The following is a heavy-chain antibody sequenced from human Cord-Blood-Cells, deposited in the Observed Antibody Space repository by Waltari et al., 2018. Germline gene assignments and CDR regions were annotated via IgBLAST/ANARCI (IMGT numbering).Heavy chain of an antibody. CDR3: AILGLYSSSSRLFDY. V-gene: IGHV4-39*01. J-gene: IGHJ4*02. D-gene: IGHD6-6*01. Sequence: QLQLQESGPGLVKPSETLSLTCTVSGGSISSSSYYWGWIRQPPGKGLEWIGRIYYSGSTDSNPSRKSGAAIAVTTSKHQFSLKLSSVTAGDTALYYCAILGLYSSSSRLFDYWGQGTLVTVAS. CDR2: IYYSGST. CDR1: GGSISSSSYY.